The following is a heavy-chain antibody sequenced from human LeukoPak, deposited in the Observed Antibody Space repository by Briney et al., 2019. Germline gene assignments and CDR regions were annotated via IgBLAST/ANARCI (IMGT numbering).Heavy chain of an antibody. Sequence: TGRSLRLFCAASGFTFDDYAMHWVRQAPGKGLEWVSGISWNSGSIGYADSVKGRFTISRDNAKNSLYLQMNSLRAEDTALYYCAKVGIVAGRVSYYFDYWGQGTLVTVSS. D-gene: IGHD6-19*01. V-gene: IGHV3-9*01. CDR3: AKVGIVAGRVSYYFDY. J-gene: IGHJ4*02. CDR2: ISWNSGSI. CDR1: GFTFDDYA.